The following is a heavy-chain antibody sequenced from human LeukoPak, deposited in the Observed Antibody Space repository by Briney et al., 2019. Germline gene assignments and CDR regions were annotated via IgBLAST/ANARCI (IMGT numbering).Heavy chain of an antibody. J-gene: IGHJ2*01. CDR3: AKDRTVGASYWYFDL. CDR1: GFTFSNYA. V-gene: IGHV3-23*01. D-gene: IGHD1-26*01. Sequence: QPGGSLRLSCAASGFTFSNYAMSWVRQAPGKGLEWVSVISGSGGSTYYADSVKGRFTISRDSSKNTLFLHMNTLRAEDTAIYYCAKDRTVGASYWYFDLWGRGTLVTVSS. CDR2: ISGSGGST.